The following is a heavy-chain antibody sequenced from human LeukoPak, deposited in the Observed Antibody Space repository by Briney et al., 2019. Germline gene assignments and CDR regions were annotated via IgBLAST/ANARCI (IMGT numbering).Heavy chain of an antibody. V-gene: IGHV4-34*01. J-gene: IGHJ4*02. CDR1: GGSFSGYY. D-gene: IGHD6-13*01. CDR3: ARVHIAAAGNYFDY. Sequence: SEILSLTCAVYGGSFSGYYWSWIRQPPGKGLEWIGEINHSGSTNYNPSLKSRVTISVDTSKNQFSLKLSSVTAADTAVYYCARVHIAAAGNYFDYWGQGTLVTVSS. CDR2: INHSGST.